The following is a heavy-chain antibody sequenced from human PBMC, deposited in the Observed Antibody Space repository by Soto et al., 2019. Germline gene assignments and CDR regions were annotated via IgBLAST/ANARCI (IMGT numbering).Heavy chain of an antibody. CDR3: ARGNVVAIDY. Sequence: QLQLQESGSGLVKPSQTLALTWAVSGCSVSGGGYSWSWIRQPPRKGLEWIGYVYHSGRTYYSPSIKRPATIKLDRSKNQLSLTLGPVTAEDAAVTYCARGNVVAIDYWGQGTPVTVSS. CDR2: VYHSGRT. CDR1: GCSVSGGGYS. J-gene: IGHJ4*02. V-gene: IGHV4-30-2*01. D-gene: IGHD2-15*01.